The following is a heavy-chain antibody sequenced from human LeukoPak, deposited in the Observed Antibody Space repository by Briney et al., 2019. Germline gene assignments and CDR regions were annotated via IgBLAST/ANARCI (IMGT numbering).Heavy chain of an antibody. V-gene: IGHV4-59*01. CDR2: IYYSGRT. CDR1: GDSISTSY. J-gene: IGHJ4*02. D-gene: IGHD5-12*01. Sequence: SETLSLTCTVSGDSISTSYWSWIRQPPGKGLEWIGYIYYSGRTIYNPSLKSRVTISVDTSMAVDTSKIQVSLNLASVTAADTAVYYCARDIVATGNLDCWGQGTLVTVSS. CDR3: ARDIVATGNLDC.